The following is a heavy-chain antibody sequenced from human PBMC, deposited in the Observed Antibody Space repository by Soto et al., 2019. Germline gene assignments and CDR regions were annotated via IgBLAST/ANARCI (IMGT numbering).Heavy chain of an antibody. CDR2: IYYSGST. D-gene: IGHD6-19*01. V-gene: IGHV4-39*01. J-gene: IGHJ4*02. CDR1: GGSISSSSYY. Sequence: QLQLQESGPGLVKPSETLSLTCTVSGGSISSSSYYWGWIRQPPGKGLEWIWSIYYSGSTYYNPSLKSRVTISVDTSKTQFSLKLSSVTAADTAVASCIAVAGHRFADWVQGTLVTVSS. CDR3: IAVAGHRFAD.